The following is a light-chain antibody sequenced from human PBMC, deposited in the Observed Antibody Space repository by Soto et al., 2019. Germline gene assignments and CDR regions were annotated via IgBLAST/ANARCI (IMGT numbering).Light chain of an antibody. J-gene: IGKJ1*01. CDR2: DAS. CDR3: QQRSNWRT. CDR1: QSVSSY. Sequence: EIVLTQSPATLSLSPGERVTLSCRASQSVSSYLAWYQQKPGQAPRLLIYDASNRATGIPARFSGSGSGTDFTLTISSLEPEDFAVYYCQQRSNWRTFGQGTKVEIQ. V-gene: IGKV3-11*01.